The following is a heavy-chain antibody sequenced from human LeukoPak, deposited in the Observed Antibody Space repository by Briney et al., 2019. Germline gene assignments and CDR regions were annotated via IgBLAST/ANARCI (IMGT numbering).Heavy chain of an antibody. CDR1: GFTFSTNA. D-gene: IGHD6-13*01. Sequence: GGSLRLSCLTSGFTFSTNAMSWVRQAPGKGLEWISGISGSGASTYYADSVTGRFTISRDNSRNTLYLQMSSLRGDDTAVYYCAKDTEQQLVLFDYWGQGTLVTVSS. V-gene: IGHV3-23*01. J-gene: IGHJ4*02. CDR3: AKDTEQQLVLFDY. CDR2: ISGSGAST.